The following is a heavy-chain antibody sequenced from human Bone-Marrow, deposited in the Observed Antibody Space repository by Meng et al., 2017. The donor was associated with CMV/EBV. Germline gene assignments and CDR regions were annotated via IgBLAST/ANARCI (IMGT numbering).Heavy chain of an antibody. CDR3: ARGTEMATINAYYYAMDV. CDR2: ISSSGSTI. CDR1: GFTFSDYY. D-gene: IGHD5-24*01. J-gene: IGHJ6*02. Sequence: GESLKISCAASGFTFSDYYMSWIRQAPGKGLEWVSYISSSGSTIYYADSVKGRFTISRDNAKNSLYLQMNSLRAEDTAAYYCARGTEMATINAYYYAMDVWGQGTTVTVSS. V-gene: IGHV3-11*01.